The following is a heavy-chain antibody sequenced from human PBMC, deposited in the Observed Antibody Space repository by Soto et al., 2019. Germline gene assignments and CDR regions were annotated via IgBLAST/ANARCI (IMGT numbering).Heavy chain of an antibody. V-gene: IGHV1-18*01. Sequence: ASVKVSCKASGYTFTSYGISWARQAPGQGLEWMGWISAYNGNTNYAQKLQGRVTMTTDTSTNTAYMELRSLRSDDTAVYYCARDRSAVTTLPGDFDYWGQGTLVTVSS. CDR2: ISAYNGNT. CDR1: GYTFTSYG. J-gene: IGHJ4*02. D-gene: IGHD4-4*01. CDR3: ARDRSAVTTLPGDFDY.